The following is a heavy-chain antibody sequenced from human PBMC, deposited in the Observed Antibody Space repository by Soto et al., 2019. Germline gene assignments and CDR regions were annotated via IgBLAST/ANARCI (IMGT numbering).Heavy chain of an antibody. J-gene: IGHJ3*01. CDR1: GYSFISYW. CDR2: FYPGDSTS. CDR3: ARIIGYCRNNDCSWTFDV. V-gene: IGHV5-51*01. D-gene: IGHD2-15*01. Sequence: GESLKISCKTSGYSFISYWVAWVRQLPGKGLEWMGTFYPGDSTSTYSPSFQGQVTISVDTSNTTAYLQLNSLKASDTAMYYCARIIGYCRNNDCSWTFDVWGQGTMVTVSS.